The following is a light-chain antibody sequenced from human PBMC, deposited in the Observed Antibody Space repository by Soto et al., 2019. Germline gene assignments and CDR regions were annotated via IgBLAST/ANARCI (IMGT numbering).Light chain of an antibody. J-gene: IGKJ2*01. Sequence: IVMTQSPATLSVSPGERATLSCRASQSVSSNLAWYQQKPGQAPRLLMYGASTRATGVPARFSGGGSETEFTLTISSLQSEDFAVYYCQQYKNWPMYTFGQGTKLEIK. CDR3: QQYKNWPMYT. CDR1: QSVSSN. V-gene: IGKV3-15*01. CDR2: GAS.